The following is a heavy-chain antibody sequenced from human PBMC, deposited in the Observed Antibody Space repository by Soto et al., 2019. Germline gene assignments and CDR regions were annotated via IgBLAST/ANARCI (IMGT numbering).Heavy chain of an antibody. J-gene: IGHJ4*02. CDR1: GGSFSGYY. V-gene: IGHV4-34*01. Sequence: PSETMSLTCAVYGGSFSGYYWSWISKPPGKGLEWIGEINHSGSTNYNPSLKSRVTISIDTSKNQFSLKLSSVTAADTAVYYCARGAGHCSGGSCQDFDYWGQGTLVTVSS. CDR3: ARGAGHCSGGSCQDFDY. D-gene: IGHD2-15*01. CDR2: INHSGST.